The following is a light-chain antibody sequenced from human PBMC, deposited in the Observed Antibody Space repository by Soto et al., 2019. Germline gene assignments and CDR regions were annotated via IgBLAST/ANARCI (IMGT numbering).Light chain of an antibody. CDR3: KQYGSSPQT. Sequence: EIVFTQSPGTLWLSPGQRVNISCSTHQSVNNRYVALYQQKPGQAPRLLIYGASSRATGIPDRFSGSGSGTDFTLTITRLETADFAVYSCKQYGSSPQTFGKGTKVDIK. CDR2: GAS. J-gene: IGKJ1*01. CDR1: QSVNNRY. V-gene: IGKV3-20*01.